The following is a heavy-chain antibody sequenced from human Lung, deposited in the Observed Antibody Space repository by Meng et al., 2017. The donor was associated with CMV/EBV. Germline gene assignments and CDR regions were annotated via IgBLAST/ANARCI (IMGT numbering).Heavy chain of an antibody. CDR1: GGTFSKYA. Sequence: ASXXVSXKASGGTFSKYALSLVRQAPGQGLEWMGWISTYNDNTNYAENLRGRVTMTTDTSTSTAYMELRSLTSDDTAVYYCARDPTDSSGWDEVSDYWGQGTLVTVSS. V-gene: IGHV1-18*01. CDR3: ARDPTDSSGWDEVSDY. CDR2: ISTYNDNT. D-gene: IGHD6-19*01. J-gene: IGHJ4*02.